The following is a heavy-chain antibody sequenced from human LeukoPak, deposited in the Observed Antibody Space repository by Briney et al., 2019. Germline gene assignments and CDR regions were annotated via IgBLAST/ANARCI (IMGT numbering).Heavy chain of an antibody. Sequence: GASVKVSCKASGYTFTSYGISWVRQAPGQGLEWMGWISAYNGNTNYAQKLQGRVTMTTDTSTSTAYVELRSLRSDDTAVYYCARVSSSTKLQESDYWGQGTLVTVSS. CDR1: GYTFTSYG. D-gene: IGHD6-13*01. V-gene: IGHV1-18*01. CDR2: ISAYNGNT. CDR3: ARVSSSTKLQESDY. J-gene: IGHJ4*02.